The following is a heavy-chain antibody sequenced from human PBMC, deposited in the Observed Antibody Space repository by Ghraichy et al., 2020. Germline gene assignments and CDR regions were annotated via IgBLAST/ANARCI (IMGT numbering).Heavy chain of an antibody. CDR1: GGSISSSSYY. J-gene: IGHJ6*02. CDR3: ATAAGTSFSYYYGMDV. Sequence: SETLSLTCTVSGGSISSSSYYWGWIRQPPGKGLEWIGSIYYSGSTYYNPSLKSRVTISVDTSKNQFSLKLSSVTAADAAVYYCATAAGTSFSYYYGMDVWGQGTPVTVSS. CDR2: IYYSGST. V-gene: IGHV4-39*01. D-gene: IGHD6-13*01.